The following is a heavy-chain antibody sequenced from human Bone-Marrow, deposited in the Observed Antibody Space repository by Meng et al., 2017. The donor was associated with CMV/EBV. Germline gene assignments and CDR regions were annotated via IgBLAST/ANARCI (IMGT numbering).Heavy chain of an antibody. CDR3: ARDVIAYSASPTGFAY. CDR1: GGSISSSSYY. Sequence: SETLSLTCTVSGGSISSSSYYWGWIRQPPGKGLEWIGSIYYSGSTYYNPSLKSRVTISVDTSKNQFSLKLSSVTAADTAVYYCARDVIAYSASPTGFAYWGQGTLVTVSS. CDR2: IYYSGST. V-gene: IGHV4-39*07. J-gene: IGHJ4*02. D-gene: IGHD1-26*01.